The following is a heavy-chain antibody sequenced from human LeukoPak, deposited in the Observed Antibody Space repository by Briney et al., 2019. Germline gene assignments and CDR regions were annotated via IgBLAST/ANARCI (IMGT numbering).Heavy chain of an antibody. CDR2: ISGSGGST. J-gene: IGHJ4*02. D-gene: IGHD3-22*01. Sequence: GGSQRLSCAASGFTFSSYAMSWVRQAPGKGLEWVSAISGSGGSTYYADSVKGRFTISRDNSKNTLYLQMNSLRAEDTAVYYCAKDRMIVVVITTFDYWGQGTLVTVSS. CDR1: GFTFSSYA. V-gene: IGHV3-23*01. CDR3: AKDRMIVVVITTFDY.